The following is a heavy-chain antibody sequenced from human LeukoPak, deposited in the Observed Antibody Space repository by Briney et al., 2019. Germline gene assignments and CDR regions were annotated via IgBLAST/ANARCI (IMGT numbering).Heavy chain of an antibody. CDR3: ARQAGGNSGPFDY. CDR1: GGSISSINSNY. J-gene: IGHJ4*02. Sequence: SETLSLTCTVSGGSISSINSNYCSWVRQPPGKGLEWIGYIYNSGSTDYNPSLKSRVTISVDTSKNQFSLKLSSVTAADTAVYYCARQAGGNSGPFDYWGQGAVVTVSS. V-gene: IGHV4-59*08. D-gene: IGHD4-23*01. CDR2: IYNSGST.